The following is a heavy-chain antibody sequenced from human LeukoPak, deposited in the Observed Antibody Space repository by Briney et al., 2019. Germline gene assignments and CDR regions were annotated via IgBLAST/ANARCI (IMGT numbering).Heavy chain of an antibody. D-gene: IGHD1-26*01. Sequence: PSETLSLNCNVSGGSISSYYWSWLRQPPGKGQERIGYIYYSGSTNYNPSLKSRVTISVDTSKNQFSLKLSSVTAADTAVYYCARLVGAGAHHFDYWGQGTRVTGSS. CDR2: IYYSGST. V-gene: IGHV4-59*08. CDR1: GGSISSYY. J-gene: IGHJ4*02. CDR3: ARLVGAGAHHFDY.